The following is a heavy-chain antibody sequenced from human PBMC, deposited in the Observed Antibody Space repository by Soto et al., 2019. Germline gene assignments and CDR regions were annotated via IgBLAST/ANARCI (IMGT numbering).Heavy chain of an antibody. CDR1: GGTFSSYD. CDR2: IIPIFGTP. J-gene: IGHJ4*02. CDR3: VSLGDGYLYYFDY. D-gene: IGHD5-12*01. V-gene: IGHV1-69*12. Sequence: QVQLVQSGAEVKKPGSSVKVSCKASGGTFSSYDISWVRQAPGQGLEWMGGIIPIFGTPNYAQKFQGRVTITADESTSTAYMELSSLRSEDTAVYYCVSLGDGYLYYFDYWGQGTLVTVSS.